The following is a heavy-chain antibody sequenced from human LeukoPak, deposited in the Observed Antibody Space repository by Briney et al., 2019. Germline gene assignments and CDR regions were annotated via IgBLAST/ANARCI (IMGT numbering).Heavy chain of an antibody. J-gene: IGHJ3*02. Sequence: GGSLRLSCAASGFTFSSYAMSWVRQAPGKGLEWVSAISGSGGSTYYADSVKGRFTISRDNSKNTLYLQMNSLRAEDTAVYYCAREVDSGSYMDSAFDIWGQGTMVTVSS. V-gene: IGHV3-23*01. D-gene: IGHD1-26*01. CDR2: ISGSGGST. CDR3: AREVDSGSYMDSAFDI. CDR1: GFTFSSYA.